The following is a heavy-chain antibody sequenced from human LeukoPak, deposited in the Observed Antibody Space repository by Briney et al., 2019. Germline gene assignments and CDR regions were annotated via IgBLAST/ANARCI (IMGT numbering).Heavy chain of an antibody. J-gene: IGHJ4*02. D-gene: IGHD6-13*01. V-gene: IGHV3-30*18. Sequence: GGSLRLSCVVSGFTFSTYGMHWVRQAPGKGLEWVAVISYDGSSKFYTDSVKGRFTISRDNSKNTLYLQMNSLRPEDTAVYYCAKDGGKAAAGTFDYWGQGTLVTVSS. CDR1: GFTFSTYG. CDR3: AKDGGKAAAGTFDY. CDR2: ISYDGSSK.